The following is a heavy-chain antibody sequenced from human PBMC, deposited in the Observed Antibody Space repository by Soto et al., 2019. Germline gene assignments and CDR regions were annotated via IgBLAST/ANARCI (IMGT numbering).Heavy chain of an antibody. D-gene: IGHD3-16*01. CDR2: MNPNSGNT. Sequence: GASVKVSCKASGYTFTSYDINWVRQATGQGLEWMGWMNPNSGNTGYAQKFQGRVTMATDTSTNTAYLDLWTLISDDTAVYYCARSWVTGKGGIDVWGQGTTVTVSS. J-gene: IGHJ6*02. V-gene: IGHV1-8*01. CDR3: ARSWVTGKGGIDV. CDR1: GYTFTSYD.